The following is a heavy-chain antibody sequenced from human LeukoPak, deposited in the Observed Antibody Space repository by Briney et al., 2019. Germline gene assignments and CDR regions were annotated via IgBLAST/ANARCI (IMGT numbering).Heavy chain of an antibody. D-gene: IGHD3-10*01. Sequence: GGSLRLSCAASGFTFSTYAMSWVRQAPGQGLEWVSAISGGGGSTYYADSVKGRFTISRDNSKNTLYLQMDSLRAEDTAVYYCAKLSSYYYASGSYPDYWGQGTLVTVSS. V-gene: IGHV3-23*01. CDR2: ISGGGGST. CDR3: AKLSSYYYASGSYPDY. CDR1: GFTFSTYA. J-gene: IGHJ4*02.